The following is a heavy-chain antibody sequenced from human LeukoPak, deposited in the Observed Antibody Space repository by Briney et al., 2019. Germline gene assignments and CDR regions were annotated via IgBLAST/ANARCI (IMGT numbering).Heavy chain of an antibody. V-gene: IGHV4-61*02. D-gene: IGHD3-22*01. CDR2: IYTSGST. J-gene: IGHJ3*02. Sequence: SQTLSLTCTVSGGSISSGSYYWSWIRQPAGKGLEWIGRIYTSGSTNYNPSLKSRVTISVDTSKNQFSLKLSSVPAADTAVYYCARDFGGYYPIDAFDIWGQGTMVTVSS. CDR1: GGSISSGSYY. CDR3: ARDFGGYYPIDAFDI.